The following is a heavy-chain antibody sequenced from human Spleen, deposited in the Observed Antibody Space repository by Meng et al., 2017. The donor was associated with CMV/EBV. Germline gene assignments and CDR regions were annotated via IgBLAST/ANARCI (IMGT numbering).Heavy chain of an antibody. V-gene: IGHV6-1*01. D-gene: IGHD7-27*01. CDR2: TYYRSKWYN. Sequence: GDSVTSNSAAWNWIRQSPSRGLEWLGRTYYRSKWYNDYAVAVKSRITINPDTSKNQFSLQLNSVTPDDTAVYYCARDQELGTNWFDAWGQGTLVTVSS. CDR1: GDSVTSNSAA. CDR3: ARDQELGTNWFDA. J-gene: IGHJ5*02.